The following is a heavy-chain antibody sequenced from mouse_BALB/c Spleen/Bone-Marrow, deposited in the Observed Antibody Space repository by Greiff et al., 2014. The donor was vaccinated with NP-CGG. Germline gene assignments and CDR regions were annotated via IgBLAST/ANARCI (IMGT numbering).Heavy chain of an antibody. Sequence: EVQGAESGGGLVQPGGSMKLSCVASGFTFSNYWMNWVRQSPEKGLEWVAEIRLKSNNYATHYAESVKGRFTISRDDSKSSVYLQMNNLRAEDTGIYYCTTGFAYWGQGTLVTVSA. V-gene: IGHV6-6*02. J-gene: IGHJ3*01. CDR2: IRLKSNNYAT. CDR3: TTGFAY. CDR1: GFTFSNYW.